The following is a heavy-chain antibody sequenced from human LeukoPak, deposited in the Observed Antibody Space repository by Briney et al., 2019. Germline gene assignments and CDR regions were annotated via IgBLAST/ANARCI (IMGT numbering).Heavy chain of an antibody. CDR1: GYTFNSYS. CDR3: ARGGYSSSWCVLHFDY. D-gene: IGHD6-13*01. J-gene: IGHJ4*02. Sequence: ASVRVSCKASGYTFNSYSISWVRQAPGQGLEWMGRIIPILGIANYAQKFQGRVTITADKSTSTAYMELSSLRSEDTAVYYCARGGYSSSWCVLHFDYWGQGTLVTVSS. V-gene: IGHV1-69*02. CDR2: IIPILGIA.